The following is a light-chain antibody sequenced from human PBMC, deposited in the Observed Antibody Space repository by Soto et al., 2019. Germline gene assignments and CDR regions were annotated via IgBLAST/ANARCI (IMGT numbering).Light chain of an antibody. V-gene: IGLV1-44*01. J-gene: IGLJ3*02. CDR1: SSNIGSNT. CDR3: AAWDDSLNGRV. Sequence: QSVLTQPPSASGTPGQRVTISCSGSSSNIGSNTVNWYQQLPGTAPEPLIYKDNQRPSGVPDRFSGYRSSTSASLAISGLQSEDEADYYCAAWDDSLNGRVFGGGTKLTVL. CDR2: KDN.